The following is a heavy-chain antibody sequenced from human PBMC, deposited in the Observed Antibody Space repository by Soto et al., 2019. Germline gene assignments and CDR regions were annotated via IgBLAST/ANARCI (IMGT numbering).Heavy chain of an antibody. CDR2: INWNDDK. V-gene: IGHV2-5*01. CDR3: AHRHDLGGFDI. Sequence: QITLKESGPTLVKPTQTLTLTCTFSGFSLNTRAVGVGWIRQPPGKALEWLALINWNDDKHYSPSLKDRLTITKDTSKNHVVLTMTNIDPVDTATYYCAHRHDLGGFDIWGQGTTVTVSS. J-gene: IGHJ3*02. CDR1: GFSLNTRAVG. D-gene: IGHD2-15*01.